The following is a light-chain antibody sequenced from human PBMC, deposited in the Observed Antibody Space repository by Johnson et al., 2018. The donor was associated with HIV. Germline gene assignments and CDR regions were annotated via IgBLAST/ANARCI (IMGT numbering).Light chain of an antibody. CDR3: GTWDSSLNTFV. Sequence: AVLTQPPSVSAAPGQKVTISCSGSSSNIGNNYVSWYQQLPGTAPKLLIYDNNKRPSGIPDRFSGSKSGTLATLGITGLQTGDEAEYYCGTWDSSLNTFVFGTGTRVTVL. V-gene: IGLV1-51*01. J-gene: IGLJ1*01. CDR1: SSNIGNNY. CDR2: DNN.